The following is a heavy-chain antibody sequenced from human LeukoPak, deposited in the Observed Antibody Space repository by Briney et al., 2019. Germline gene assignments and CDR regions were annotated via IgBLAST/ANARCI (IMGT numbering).Heavy chain of an antibody. Sequence: GESLKISCKGSGYSFTSYWIGWVRQMPGKGLEWLGIIYPGDSDTRYSPSFQGQVTISADKSISTAYLQWSSLKASDTAMYYCARLGITGTVYSWFDPWGQGTLVTVSS. CDR3: ARLGITGTVYSWFDP. J-gene: IGHJ5*02. CDR1: GYSFTSYW. CDR2: IYPGDSDT. D-gene: IGHD1-7*01. V-gene: IGHV5-51*01.